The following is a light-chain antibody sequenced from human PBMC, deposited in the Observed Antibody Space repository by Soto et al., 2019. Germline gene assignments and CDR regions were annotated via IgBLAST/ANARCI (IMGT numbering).Light chain of an antibody. V-gene: IGLV2-14*01. Sequence: QSALTQPASVSGSPGQSITISCTGTSSDVGGYNYVSWYQQHPGKAPTLLVYAVNKRPSWVSNRFSGSKSGNTASLTISGLQTEAGADYYCCSYTGTGTPALFGGGPSSPS. CDR1: SSDVGGYNY. CDR2: AVN. J-gene: IGLJ2*01. CDR3: CSYTGTGTPAL.